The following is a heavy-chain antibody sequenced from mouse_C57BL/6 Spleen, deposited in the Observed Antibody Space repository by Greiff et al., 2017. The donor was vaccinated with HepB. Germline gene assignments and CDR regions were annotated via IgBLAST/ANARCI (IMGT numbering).Heavy chain of an antibody. CDR1: GYTFTSYW. Sequence: QVQLQQPGAELVKPGASVKMSCKASGYTFTSYWITWVKQRPGQGLEWIGDIYPGSGSTNYNEKFKSKATLTVDTSSSTSYLQLSSLTSEDSAVYYCARGGLRRSFYSMDYWGQGTSVTVSS. J-gene: IGHJ4*01. V-gene: IGHV1-55*01. CDR2: IYPGSGST. CDR3: ARGGLRRSFYSMDY. D-gene: IGHD2-4*01.